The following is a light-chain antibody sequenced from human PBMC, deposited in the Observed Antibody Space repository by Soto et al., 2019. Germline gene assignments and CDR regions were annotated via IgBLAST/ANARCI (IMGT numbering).Light chain of an antibody. CDR2: DDD. CDR1: SSNIGHNY. Sequence: QSVLTQPPSVSAAPGQKVTISCSGSSSNIGHNYVSWYQHLPGTAPKLLIYDDDKRPSGIPDRFSGSKSGTSGTLGITGLQTGDEADYYCGAWDGSLNIYVFGTGTKVTVL. J-gene: IGLJ1*01. V-gene: IGLV1-51*01. CDR3: GAWDGSLNIYV.